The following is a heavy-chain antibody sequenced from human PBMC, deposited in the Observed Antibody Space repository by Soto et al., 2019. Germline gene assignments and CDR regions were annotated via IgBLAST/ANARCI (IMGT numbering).Heavy chain of an antibody. D-gene: IGHD6-6*01. J-gene: IGHJ4*02. CDR1: GFTFGTYA. Sequence: EVQLLDAGGGLVQPGGSLRLSCAASGFTFGTYAMSWVRQAPGKGLEWVSGISGSGGSTDYADSVKGRFTISRDNTKNTLYLQMSRLSVEDTAIYYCAREYRTSSQFDYWGQGTLVTVSS. CDR3: AREYRTSSQFDY. V-gene: IGHV3-23*01. CDR2: ISGSGGST.